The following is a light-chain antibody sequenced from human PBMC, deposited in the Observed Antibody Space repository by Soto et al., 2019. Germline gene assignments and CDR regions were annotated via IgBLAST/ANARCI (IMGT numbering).Light chain of an antibody. CDR1: NSDVGAYNY. CDR2: EVD. Sequence: QSALTQPASVSGSPGQSITISCTGTNSDVGAYNYVSWYQQYPGKPPKLMIYEVDTRPSGVSHRFSGSKSGDTASLTISGLQAEDEADYYCSSYTTSALYVFGTGTKVTVL. CDR3: SSYTTSALYV. J-gene: IGLJ1*01. V-gene: IGLV2-14*01.